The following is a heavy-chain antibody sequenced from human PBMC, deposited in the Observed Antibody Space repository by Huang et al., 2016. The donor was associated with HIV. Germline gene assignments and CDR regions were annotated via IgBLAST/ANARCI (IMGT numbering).Heavy chain of an antibody. CDR1: GFTFADFS. V-gene: IGHV3-9*01. Sequence: EVHLVESGGGLVQPGRSLRLSCGASGFTFADFSMHWVRQRPWKGLEYVSGSTGDSDRGCYAASLKGRFTISRDNAKNSLYLQMNSLRVEDTALYYCAHLPEPSSPWTDYWGQGTLVTVSS. J-gene: IGHJ4*02. CDR3: AHLPEPSSPWTDY. CDR2: STGDSDRG. D-gene: IGHD1-1*01.